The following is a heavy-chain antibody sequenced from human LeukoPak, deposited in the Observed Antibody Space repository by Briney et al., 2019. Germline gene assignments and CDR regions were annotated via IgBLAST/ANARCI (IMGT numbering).Heavy chain of an antibody. CDR1: GYTFTSYG. CDR2: ISAYNGNT. CDR3: ARDSNYYDSSGYLDFDY. D-gene: IGHD3-22*01. Sequence: ASVKVSCKASGYTFTSYGISWVRQAPGQGLEWMGWISAYNGNTNYAQKLQGRVTMTTETSTSTAYMELRSLRSDDTAVYYCARDSNYYDSSGYLDFDYWGQGTLVTVSS. J-gene: IGHJ4*02. V-gene: IGHV1-18*01.